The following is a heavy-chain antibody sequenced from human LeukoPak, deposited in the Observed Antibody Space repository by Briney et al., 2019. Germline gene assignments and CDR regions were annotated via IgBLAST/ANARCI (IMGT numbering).Heavy chain of an antibody. D-gene: IGHD3-10*01. CDR2: IIPIFGTA. CDR1: GYTFTSYG. V-gene: IGHV1-69*13. J-gene: IGHJ6*02. CDR3: ARNHYGSGSEALGVYYYYGMDV. Sequence: ASVKVSCKASGYTFTSYGISWVRQAPGQGLEWMGGIIPIFGTANYAQKFQGRVTITADESTSTAYMELSSLRSEDTAVYYCARNHYGSGSEALGVYYYYGMDVWGQGTTVTVSS.